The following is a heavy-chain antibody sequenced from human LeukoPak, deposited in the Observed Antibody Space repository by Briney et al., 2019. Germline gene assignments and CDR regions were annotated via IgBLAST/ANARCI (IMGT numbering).Heavy chain of an antibody. V-gene: IGHV4-59*12. CDR2: IYHSGST. J-gene: IGHJ4*02. CDR3: ARGVLGYSYGYVS. Sequence: PSETLSLTCTVSGGSIRSYYWSWVRQPPGKGLEWIGYIYHSGSTNYNPSLKSRVNLSVDMAKNQFSLKLSSVTAADTAVYYCARGVLGYSYGYVSWGQGTLVTVSS. CDR1: GGSIRSYY. D-gene: IGHD5-18*01.